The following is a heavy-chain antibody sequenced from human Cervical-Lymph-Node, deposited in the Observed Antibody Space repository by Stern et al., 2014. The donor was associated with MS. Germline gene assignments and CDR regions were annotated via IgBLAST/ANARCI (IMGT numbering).Heavy chain of an antibody. V-gene: IGHV3-7*01. CDR2: IKRDGSEK. J-gene: IGHJ4*02. CDR3: TRDYYSSSW. CDR1: GFTFSAYW. D-gene: IGHD6-13*01. Sequence: EVQLVQSGGGLVQPGGSLRLSCAASGFTFSAYWMSWVRQAPGKGLEWVANIKRDGSEKYYVDSVKGRFTISRDNAKNSLFLQMNSLRAEDTAVYYCTRDYYSSSWWGQGTLVTVSS.